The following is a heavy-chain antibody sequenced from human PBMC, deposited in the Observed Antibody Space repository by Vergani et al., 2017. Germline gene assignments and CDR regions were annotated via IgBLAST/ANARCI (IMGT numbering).Heavy chain of an antibody. CDR2: IHTSGST. CDR3: AGGSCLGGSCYKPLFYY. V-gene: IGHV4-61*02. Sequence: QVQLQESGPGLVKPSQTLSLTCTVSGGSINSHNYYWSWIRQPAGKGLEWIGRIHTSGSTNYNPSLKSRVTMSEDTSNNQFSLNLTSVTAADTAVYFCAGGSCLGGSCYKPLFYYWGQGILVTGSS. CDR1: GGSINSHNYY. D-gene: IGHD2-15*01. J-gene: IGHJ4*03.